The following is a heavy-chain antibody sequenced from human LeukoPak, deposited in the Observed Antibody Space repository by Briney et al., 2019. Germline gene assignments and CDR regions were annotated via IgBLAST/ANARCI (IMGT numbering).Heavy chain of an antibody. Sequence: SETLSLTCAVSGGSISSGGYSWSWIRQPPGKGLEWIGYIYHSGSTYYNPSLKSRVTISVDRSKNQFSLKLSSVTAADTAVYYCARDPIPGDYGGNRDWYYYGMDVWGQGTTVTVSS. CDR3: ARDPIPGDYGGNRDWYYYGMDV. CDR1: GGSISSGGYS. CDR2: IYHSGST. V-gene: IGHV4-30-2*01. D-gene: IGHD4-23*01. J-gene: IGHJ6*02.